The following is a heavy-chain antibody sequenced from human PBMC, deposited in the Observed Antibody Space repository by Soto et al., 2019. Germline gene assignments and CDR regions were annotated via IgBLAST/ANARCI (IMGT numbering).Heavy chain of an antibody. D-gene: IGHD6-19*01. Sequence: GGSLILSWAASGFTFDDYVMSWVRQAPGKGLEWVSGINWNGGSTGYADSVKGRFTISRDNAKNSLYLQMNSLRAEDTALYYCARLYSSGWYGPGRYWGQGTLVTVSS. CDR2: INWNGGST. V-gene: IGHV3-20*04. CDR3: ARLYSSGWYGPGRY. J-gene: IGHJ4*02. CDR1: GFTFDDYV.